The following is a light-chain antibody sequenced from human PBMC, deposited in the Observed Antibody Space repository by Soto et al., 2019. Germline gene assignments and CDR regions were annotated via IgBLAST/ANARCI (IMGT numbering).Light chain of an antibody. J-gene: IGKJ5*01. V-gene: IGKV3D-20*02. CDR1: QSVSSSY. CDR2: AAY. CDR3: KKHFNGQIN. Sequence: EMVLTQSPGTVALSPGETATCCCRDSQSVSSSYLAWYKQKHGHAHRLLIYAAYSMATGVPDRFSGSGSGKDFTITIRRMEYEDFEVYYCKKHFNGQINCGQGQRLELK.